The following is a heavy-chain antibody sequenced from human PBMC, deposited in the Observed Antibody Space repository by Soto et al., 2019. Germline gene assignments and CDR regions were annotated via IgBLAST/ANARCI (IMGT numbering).Heavy chain of an antibody. J-gene: IGHJ5*02. CDR1: GGSISSGGYS. Sequence: SETLSLTCAVSGGSISSGGYSWSWIRQPPGKGLEWIGYIYHSGSTYYNPSLKSRVTISVDRSKNQFSLKLSSVTAADTAVYYCARAFSDDILTGYYQYNWFDPWGQGTLVTVSS. D-gene: IGHD3-9*01. V-gene: IGHV4-30-2*01. CDR3: ARAFSDDILTGYYQYNWFDP. CDR2: IYHSGST.